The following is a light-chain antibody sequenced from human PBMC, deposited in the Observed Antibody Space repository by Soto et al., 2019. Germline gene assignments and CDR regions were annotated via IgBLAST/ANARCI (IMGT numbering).Light chain of an antibody. V-gene: IGKV3-15*01. Sequence: EIVMTQSPATLSESPGERATLSCRASQSVSSNLAWYQQKRRQAPRLLIYGTSTRATGIPARFSGSGSGTEFTLTISSLQSEDFAVYYCQQYNKWPLTFGGGTKVEIK. CDR3: QQYNKWPLT. CDR1: QSVSSN. CDR2: GTS. J-gene: IGKJ4*01.